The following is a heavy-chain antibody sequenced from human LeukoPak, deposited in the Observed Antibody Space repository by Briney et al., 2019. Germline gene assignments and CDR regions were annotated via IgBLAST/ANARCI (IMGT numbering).Heavy chain of an antibody. CDR3: ARAADYGDPIDAFDI. Sequence: ASVKVSCKASGYTFTSYGISWVRQAPGQGLEWMGWISAYNGNTNYAQKLQGRVTITADESTSTAYMELSSLRSEDTAVYYRARAADYGDPIDAFDIWGQGTMVTVSS. J-gene: IGHJ3*02. CDR1: GYTFTSYG. V-gene: IGHV1-18*01. CDR2: ISAYNGNT. D-gene: IGHD4-17*01.